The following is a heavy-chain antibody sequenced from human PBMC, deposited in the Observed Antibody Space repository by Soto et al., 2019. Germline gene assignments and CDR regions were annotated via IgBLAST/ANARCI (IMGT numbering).Heavy chain of an antibody. CDR1: GGTFSSYT. V-gene: IGHV1-69*02. D-gene: IGHD1-26*01. Sequence: QVQLVQSGAEVKKPGSSVKVSCKASGGTFSSYTISWVRQAPGQGLEWMGRIIPILGIANYAQKFQGRVTIXGDKATSTAYMELSSLRSEDTAVYYCASGLTWAGSYWGQGTLVTVSS. CDR2: IIPILGIA. CDR3: ASGLTWAGSY. J-gene: IGHJ4*02.